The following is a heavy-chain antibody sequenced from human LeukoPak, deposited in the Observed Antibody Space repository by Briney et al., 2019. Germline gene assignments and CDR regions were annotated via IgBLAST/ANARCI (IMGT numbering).Heavy chain of an antibody. CDR3: VRDIAAAGGFDY. V-gene: IGHV4-34*01. Sequence: SETLSLTCAVYGGSFSGYYWSWIRQPPGKGLEWIGEINHSGSTNYNPSLKSRVTISVDTSKNQFSLKLSSVTAADTAVYYCVRDIAAAGGFDYWGQGTLVTVSS. CDR1: GGSFSGYY. J-gene: IGHJ4*02. D-gene: IGHD6-13*01. CDR2: INHSGST.